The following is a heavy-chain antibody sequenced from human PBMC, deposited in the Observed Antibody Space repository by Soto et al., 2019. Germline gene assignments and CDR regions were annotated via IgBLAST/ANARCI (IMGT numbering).Heavy chain of an antibody. Sequence: LTCAVSGGSISSGGYSWSWIRQPPGKGLEWIGYIYHSGSTYYNPSLKSRVTISVDTSKNQFSLKLSSVTAADTAVYYCARRLYDFSAAMDVWGQGTTVTVSS. CDR1: GGSISSGGYS. CDR2: IYHSGST. CDR3: ARRLYDFSAAMDV. D-gene: IGHD5-12*01. J-gene: IGHJ6*02. V-gene: IGHV4-30-2*01.